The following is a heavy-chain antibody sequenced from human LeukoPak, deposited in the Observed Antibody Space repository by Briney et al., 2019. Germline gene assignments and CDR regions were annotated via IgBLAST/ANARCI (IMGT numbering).Heavy chain of an antibody. V-gene: IGHV3-9*01. CDR1: GFTFDDYA. CDR2: ISWNSGSI. D-gene: IGHD6-6*01. CDR3: ARDFMSSSSPKLTVDY. J-gene: IGHJ4*02. Sequence: GGSLRLSCAASGFTFDDYAMHWVRQAPGKGLEWVSGISWNSGSIGYADSVKGRFTISRDNAKNSLYLQMNSLRAEDTAVYYCARDFMSSSSPKLTVDYWGQGTLVTVSS.